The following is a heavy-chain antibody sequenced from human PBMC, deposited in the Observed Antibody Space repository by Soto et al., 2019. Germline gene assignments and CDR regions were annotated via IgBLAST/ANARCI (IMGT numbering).Heavy chain of an antibody. CDR1: GGSISSYY. CDR3: ARVKGYDFWSGYPIYYYYGMDV. J-gene: IGHJ6*02. V-gene: IGHV4-59*01. Sequence: TSETLSLTCTVSGGSISSYYWSWIRQPPGKGLEWIGYIYYSGSTNYNPSLKSRVTISVDTSKNQFSLKLSSVTAADTAVYYCARVKGYDFWSGYPIYYYYGMDVWGQGTTVTVSS. CDR2: IYYSGST. D-gene: IGHD3-3*01.